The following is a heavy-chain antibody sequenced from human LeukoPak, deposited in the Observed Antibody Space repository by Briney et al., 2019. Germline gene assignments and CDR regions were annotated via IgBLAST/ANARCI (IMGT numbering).Heavy chain of an antibody. CDR2: ISAYNGNT. CDR1: GYTFTSYG. CDR3: ARVHPERWLQFFDS. Sequence: ASVKVSCKASGYTFTSYGISWVRQAPGQGLEWMGWISAYNGNTNSAQTLQGRVTMTTDTSTSTAYMELRSLRSDDTAVYSCARVHPERWLQFFDSWGQGTLVTVSS. D-gene: IGHD5-24*01. V-gene: IGHV1-18*01. J-gene: IGHJ5*01.